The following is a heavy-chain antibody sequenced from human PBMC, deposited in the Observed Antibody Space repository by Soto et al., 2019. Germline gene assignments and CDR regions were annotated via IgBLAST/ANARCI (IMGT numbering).Heavy chain of an antibody. CDR3: AREYGSGSRFDY. CDR1: GYTFTSYG. J-gene: IGHJ4*02. Sequence: QVPLVQSGAEVKQPGASVKVSCKASGYTFTSYGISWVRQAPGQGLEWMGWISAYNGNTNYAQKLQGRVTMTTDTSMSTAYMDLRSLRSDDAAVYYCAREYGSGSRFDYWGQGTLVTVSS. V-gene: IGHV1-18*01. CDR2: ISAYNGNT. D-gene: IGHD3-10*01.